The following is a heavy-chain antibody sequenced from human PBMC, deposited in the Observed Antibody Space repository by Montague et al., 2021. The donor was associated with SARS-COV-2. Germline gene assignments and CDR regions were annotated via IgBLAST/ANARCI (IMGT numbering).Heavy chain of an antibody. Sequence: SETLSLTCTVSGGSISSYYWSWIRQPPGKGLEWIGEINHGGITNYNPSLKSRLTISADTSKNQFSLKLTSVAAADTAVYYCARLRDGVVPSPILGVGPYYSYYFIDVWGKGTTVTVSS. J-gene: IGHJ6*03. CDR2: INHGGIT. CDR1: GGSISSYY. D-gene: IGHD3-10*01. CDR3: ARLRDGVVPSPILGVGPYYSYYFIDV. V-gene: IGHV4-34*01.